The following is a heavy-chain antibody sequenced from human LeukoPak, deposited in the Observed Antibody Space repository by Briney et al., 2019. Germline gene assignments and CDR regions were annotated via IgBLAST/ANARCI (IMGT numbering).Heavy chain of an antibody. Sequence: PGEPLKISGKGSGYSFTSNWIGWVRRMPGKGLKWMGIIYPGDSDTRYSPSFQGQVTISADKSISTAYLQWSSLKASDTAMFYCARGGGYSYEIDYWGQGTLVTVSS. CDR1: GYSFTSNW. V-gene: IGHV5-51*01. CDR3: ARGGGYSYEIDY. CDR2: IYPGDSDT. J-gene: IGHJ4*02. D-gene: IGHD5-18*01.